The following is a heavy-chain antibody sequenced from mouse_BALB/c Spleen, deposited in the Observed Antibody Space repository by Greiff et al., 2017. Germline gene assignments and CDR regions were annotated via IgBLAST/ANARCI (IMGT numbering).Heavy chain of an antibody. Sequence: EVMLVESGGGLVQPGGSRKLSCAASGFTFSSFGMHWVRQAPEKGLEWVAYISSGSSTIYYADTVKGRFTISRDNPKNTLFLQMTSLRSEDTAMYYCARLYYGNAMDYWGQGTSVTVSS. CDR3: ARLYYGNAMDY. V-gene: IGHV5-17*02. J-gene: IGHJ4*01. CDR1: GFTFSSFG. CDR2: ISSGSSTI. D-gene: IGHD2-1*01.